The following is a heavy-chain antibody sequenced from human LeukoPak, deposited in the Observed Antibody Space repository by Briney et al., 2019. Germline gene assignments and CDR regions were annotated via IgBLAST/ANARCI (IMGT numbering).Heavy chain of an antibody. Sequence: GGSLRLSCAASGFTFSSYGMHWVRQAPGKGLEWVAVISYDGSNKYYADSVKGRFTISRDNSKNTLYLQMNSLRAEDTAVYYCAKEAGRGELLFESDYWGQGTLVTVSS. CDR1: GFTFSSYG. CDR3: AKEAGRGELLFESDY. CDR2: ISYDGSNK. V-gene: IGHV3-30*18. D-gene: IGHD1-26*01. J-gene: IGHJ4*02.